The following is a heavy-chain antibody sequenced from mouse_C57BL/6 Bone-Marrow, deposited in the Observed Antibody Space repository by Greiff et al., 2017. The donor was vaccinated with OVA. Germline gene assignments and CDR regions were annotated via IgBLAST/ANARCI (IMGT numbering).Heavy chain of an antibody. CDR1: GYTFTDYE. D-gene: IGHD2-1*01. CDR3: TIPYGNYGAMDY. J-gene: IGHJ4*01. Sequence: QVHVKQSGAELVRPGASVTLSCKASGYTFTDYEMHWVKQTPVHGLEWIGAIDPETGGTAYNQKFKGKAILTADKSSSTAYMELRSLTSEDSAVYYCTIPYGNYGAMDYWGQGTSVTVSS. V-gene: IGHV1-15*01. CDR2: IDPETGGT.